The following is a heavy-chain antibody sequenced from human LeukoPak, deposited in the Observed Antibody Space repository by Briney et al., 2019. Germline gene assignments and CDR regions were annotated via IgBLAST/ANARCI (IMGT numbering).Heavy chain of an antibody. J-gene: IGHJ5*02. Sequence: SVKVSCKASGGTFSSYAISWVRQAPGQGLEWMGGIIPIFGTANYAQKFQGRVTITTDESANTAYMELSGLRSEDTAVYYCARGELGNHWFDPWGQGTLVTASS. CDR1: GGTFSSYA. CDR3: ARGELGNHWFDP. V-gene: IGHV1-69*05. D-gene: IGHD7-27*01. CDR2: IIPIFGTA.